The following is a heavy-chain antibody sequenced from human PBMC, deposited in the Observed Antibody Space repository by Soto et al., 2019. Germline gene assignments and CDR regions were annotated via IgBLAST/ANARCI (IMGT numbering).Heavy chain of an antibody. CDR1: GFTFSSYA. J-gene: IGHJ4*02. CDR2: ISGSGGST. Sequence: AGGSLRLSCAASGFTFSSYAMSWVRQAPGKGLEWVSAISGSGGSTYYADSVKGRFTISRDNSKHTLYLQMNSLRAEDTAVYYCALSSGWYEDRYFDYWGQGPLVTVSS. V-gene: IGHV3-23*01. D-gene: IGHD6-13*01. CDR3: ALSSGWYEDRYFDY.